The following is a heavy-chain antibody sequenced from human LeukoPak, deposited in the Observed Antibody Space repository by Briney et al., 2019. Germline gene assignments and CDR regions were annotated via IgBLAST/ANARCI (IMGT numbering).Heavy chain of an antibody. CDR2: IYSGGST. V-gene: IGHV3-66*01. J-gene: IGHJ4*02. CDR3: AREDSGSYYSPYDY. D-gene: IGHD3-10*01. Sequence: GGPLRLSCAASGFTVSSNYMSWVRQAPGKGLEWVSVIYSGGSTYYADSVKGRFTISRDNSKNTLYLQMNSLRAEDTAVYYCAREDSGSYYSPYDYWGQGTLVTVSS. CDR1: GFTVSSNY.